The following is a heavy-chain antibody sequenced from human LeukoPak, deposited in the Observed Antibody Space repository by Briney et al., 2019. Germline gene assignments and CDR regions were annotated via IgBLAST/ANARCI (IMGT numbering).Heavy chain of an antibody. CDR2: INGDGSTT. CDR1: GFTFSTYW. V-gene: IGHV3-74*03. J-gene: IGHJ4*02. D-gene: IGHD3-10*01. Sequence: GGSLRLSCTASGFTFSTYWINWVRQSPGKGLVWVALINGDGSTTTYADSVKGRFTISRDNAKNTAYLQMNSLRDEDTAVYFCARDYAGSPGYWGQGTLVTVSA. CDR3: ARDYAGSPGY.